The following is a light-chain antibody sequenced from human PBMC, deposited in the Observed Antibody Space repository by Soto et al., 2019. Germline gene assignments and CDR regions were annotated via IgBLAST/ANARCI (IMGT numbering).Light chain of an antibody. CDR2: EGS. J-gene: IGLJ2*01. CDR3: CLYAGSSTLV. CDR1: SSDVGSYNL. Sequence: QSALTQPASVSGSPGQSITISCTGTSSDVGSYNLVSWYQQHPGKAPKVMIYEGSKRPSGVSNRFSGSKSGNTASLTISGLQAEDEADYYCCLYAGSSTLVFGGGTKLTVL. V-gene: IGLV2-23*01.